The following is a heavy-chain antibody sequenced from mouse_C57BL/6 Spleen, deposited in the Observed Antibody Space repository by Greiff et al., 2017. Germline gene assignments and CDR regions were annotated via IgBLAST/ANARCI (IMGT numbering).Heavy chain of an antibody. CDR2: IHPNSGST. D-gene: IGHD1-1*01. Sequence: VQLQQPGAELVKPGASVKLSCKASGYTFTSYWMHWVKQRPGQGLEWIGMIHPNSGSTNYNEKFKSKATLTVDKSSSTAYMQLSSLTSEDSAVYYCARYPITTVVADAMDYWGQGTSVTVSS. V-gene: IGHV1-64*01. CDR3: ARYPITTVVADAMDY. J-gene: IGHJ4*01. CDR1: GYTFTSYW.